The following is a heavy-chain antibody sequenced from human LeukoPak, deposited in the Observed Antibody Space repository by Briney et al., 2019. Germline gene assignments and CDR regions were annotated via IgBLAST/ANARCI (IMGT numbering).Heavy chain of an antibody. CDR1: GGSISSSSYY. Sequence: SETLSLTCTVSGGSISSSSYYWGWIRQPPGKGLEWIGSIYYSGSTYYNPSLKSRVTISVDTSKNQFSLKLSSVTAADTAVYYCARRDIVATILGWGQGTLVTVSS. CDR3: ARRDIVATILG. D-gene: IGHD5-12*01. J-gene: IGHJ4*02. CDR2: IYYSGST. V-gene: IGHV4-39*01.